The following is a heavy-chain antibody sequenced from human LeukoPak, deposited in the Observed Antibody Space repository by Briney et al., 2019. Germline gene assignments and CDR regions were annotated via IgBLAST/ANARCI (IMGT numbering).Heavy chain of an antibody. CDR1: GGSINSGDYY. CDR3: ARGLNDSWTGENY. J-gene: IGHJ4*02. CDR2: IYYSGST. V-gene: IGHV4-39*07. Sequence: SETLSLTCTVSGGSINSGDYYWVWIRQPPGKGLEWIGSIYYSGSTSYNPSLKSRVTISLDTSKSQFSLKVRYVTAADTAVYYCARGLNDSWTGENYWGQGTLVTVSS. D-gene: IGHD3-3*01.